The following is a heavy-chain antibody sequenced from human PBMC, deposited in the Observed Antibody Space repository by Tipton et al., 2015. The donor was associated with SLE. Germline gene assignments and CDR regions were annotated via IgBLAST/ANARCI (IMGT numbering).Heavy chain of an antibody. CDR1: GGSISSYY. J-gene: IGHJ3*02. Sequence: TLSLTCTVSGGSISSYYWSWIRQPPGKGLEWIGYIYYSGSTNYNPSLKSRVTISVDTSKNQFSPKLSSVTAADTAVYYCARQLARGAFDIWGQGTMVTVSS. D-gene: IGHD1-26*01. CDR3: ARQLARGAFDI. CDR2: IYYSGST. V-gene: IGHV4-59*08.